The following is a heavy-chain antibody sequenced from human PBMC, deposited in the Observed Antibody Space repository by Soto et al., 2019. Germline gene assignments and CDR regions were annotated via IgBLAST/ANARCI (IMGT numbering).Heavy chain of an antibody. CDR1: GFTCISFA. Sequence: GGSLRLSCAASGFTCISFARSWVRQDPGKGLEWVSAISGSGGSTYYADSVKGRFTISRDNSKNTLYLQMNSLRAEDTAVYYCAKDTMTVVAANSYHWFDPWGQGPLVTVSS. CDR3: AKDTMTVVAANSYHWFDP. J-gene: IGHJ5*02. V-gene: IGHV3-23*01. D-gene: IGHD2-15*01. CDR2: ISGSGGST.